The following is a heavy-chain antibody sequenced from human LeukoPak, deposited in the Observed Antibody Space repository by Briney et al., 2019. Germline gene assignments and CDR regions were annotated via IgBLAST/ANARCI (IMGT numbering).Heavy chain of an antibody. CDR1: GGSISSGDYY. V-gene: IGHV4-30-4*01. CDR2: IYYSGST. CDR3: ARGPYYYDSSGYYIPYYGMDV. Sequence: PSETLSLTCTVSGGSISSGDYYWSWIRQPPGKGLEWSGYIYYSGSTYYNPSLKSRVTISVDTSKNQFSLKLSSVTAADTAVYYCARGPYYYDSSGYYIPYYGMDVWGQGTTVTVSS. D-gene: IGHD3-22*01. J-gene: IGHJ6*02.